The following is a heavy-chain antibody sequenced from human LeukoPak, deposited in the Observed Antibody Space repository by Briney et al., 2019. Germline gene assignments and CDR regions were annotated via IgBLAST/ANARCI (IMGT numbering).Heavy chain of an antibody. D-gene: IGHD2-2*01. CDR2: ISSSSSYI. CDR1: GFTFSSYS. CDR3: ARSYCSSASCYADHSYYYIDV. Sequence: GGSLRLSCAASGFTFSSYSMNWVRQAPGKGLEWVSSISSSSSYIYYADSVKGRFTISRDNAKNSLYLQMNSLRPEDAALYYCARSYCSSASCYADHSYYYIDVWGKGTTVTVSS. J-gene: IGHJ6*03. V-gene: IGHV3-21*01.